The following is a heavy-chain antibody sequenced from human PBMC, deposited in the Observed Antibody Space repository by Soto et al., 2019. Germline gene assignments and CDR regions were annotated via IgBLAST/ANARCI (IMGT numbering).Heavy chain of an antibody. CDR3: AEAIIAARTSRPWN. Sequence: GGSLRLSCAASGFTFSSYAMSWVRQALEKGLEWVSARTERGGSTYYADSVRGLITISRDKSKNSMYRQKNSLIPEATAVYYLAEAIIAARTSRPWNWRQRTMVTVSS. D-gene: IGHD6-6*01. CDR2: RTERGGST. CDR1: GFTFSSYA. J-gene: IGHJ1*01. V-gene: IGHV3-23*01.